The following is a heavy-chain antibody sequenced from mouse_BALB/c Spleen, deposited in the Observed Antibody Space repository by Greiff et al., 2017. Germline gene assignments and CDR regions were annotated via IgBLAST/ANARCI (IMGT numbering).Heavy chain of an antibody. CDR1: GYTFTDYY. J-gene: IGHJ2*01. D-gene: IGHD1-1*02. CDR3: ARMRWYLDY. Sequence: QVQLQQSGAELARPGASVKLSCKASGYTFTDYYINWVKQRTGQGLEWIGEIYPGSGNTYYNEKFKGKATLTADKSSSTAYMQLSSLTSEDSAVYFSARMRWYLDYWGQGTTLTVSS. V-gene: IGHV1-77*01. CDR2: IYPGSGNT.